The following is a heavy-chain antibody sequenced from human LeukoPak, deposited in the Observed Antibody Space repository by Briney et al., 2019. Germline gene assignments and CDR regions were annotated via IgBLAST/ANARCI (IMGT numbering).Heavy chain of an antibody. Sequence: SETLSLTCTVSGGSISSYYWSWIRQPPGKGLEWIGYIYYSGSTNYNPSLKSRVTISVKTSKNQFSLKLSSVTAADTAVYYCAGGYSYGSTYYYMDVWGKGTTVTISS. V-gene: IGHV4-59*01. D-gene: IGHD5-18*01. CDR1: GGSISSYY. J-gene: IGHJ6*03. CDR3: AGGYSYGSTYYYMDV. CDR2: IYYSGST.